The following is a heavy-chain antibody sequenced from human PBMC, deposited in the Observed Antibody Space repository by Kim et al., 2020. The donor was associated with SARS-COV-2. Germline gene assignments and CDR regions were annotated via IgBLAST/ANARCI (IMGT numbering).Heavy chain of an antibody. CDR2: IIPIFGTA. J-gene: IGHJ4*02. CDR1: GGTFSSYA. D-gene: IGHD3-10*01. Sequence: SVKVSCKASGGTFSSYAISWVRQAPGQGLEWMGGIIPIFGTANYAQKFQGRVTITADESTSTAYMELSSLRSEDTAVYYCARARGHVLLWFGEFKDFDYWGQRTLATVAS. CDR3: ARARGHVLLWFGEFKDFDY. V-gene: IGHV1-69*13.